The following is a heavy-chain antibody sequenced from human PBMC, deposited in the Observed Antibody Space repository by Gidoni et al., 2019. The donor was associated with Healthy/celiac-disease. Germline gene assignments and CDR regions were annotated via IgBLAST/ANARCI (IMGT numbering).Heavy chain of an antibody. Sequence: EVQLLESGGGLVQPGGSLRLSCAASGFTFSSYAMSWVRQAPGKGLEWVSAISGSGGSTYYADSVKGRFTSSRDNSKNTLYLQMNSLRAEDTAVYYWAKDGWNDYGDYGRGGHWGQGTLVTVSS. CDR2: ISGSGGST. CDR1: GFTFSSYA. J-gene: IGHJ4*02. D-gene: IGHD4-17*01. V-gene: IGHV3-23*01. CDR3: AKDGWNDYGDYGRGGH.